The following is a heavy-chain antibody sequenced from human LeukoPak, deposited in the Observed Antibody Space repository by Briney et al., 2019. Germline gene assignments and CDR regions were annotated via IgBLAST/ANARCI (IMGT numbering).Heavy chain of an antibody. CDR2: INPNSGGT. CDR1: GYTFTGYY. D-gene: IGHD4-23*01. Sequence: ASVKVSCKASGYTFTGYYMHWVRQAPGQGLEWMGWINPNSGGTNYAQKFQGRVTMTRDTPITTAYMELSRLRSDDTAVYYCAIEEDGGCYDYWGQGTLVTVSS. CDR3: AIEEDGGCYDY. V-gene: IGHV1-2*02. J-gene: IGHJ4*02.